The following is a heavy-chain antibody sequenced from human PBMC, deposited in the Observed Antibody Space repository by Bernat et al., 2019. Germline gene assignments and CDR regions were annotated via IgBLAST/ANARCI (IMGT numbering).Heavy chain of an antibody. V-gene: IGHV3-15*01. CDR1: GFTFSNAW. Sequence: EVQLVESGGGLVKPGGSLRLSCAASGFTFSNAWMSWVRQAPGKGLEWVGRIKSKTDGGTTDYAAPVKGRFTISRDDSKNTLYLQMNSLKTEDTAVYYCTTESDSPDYYYGMDVWGQGTTVTVSS. CDR3: TTESDSPDYYYGMDV. J-gene: IGHJ6*02. CDR2: IKSKTDGGTT. D-gene: IGHD3-22*01.